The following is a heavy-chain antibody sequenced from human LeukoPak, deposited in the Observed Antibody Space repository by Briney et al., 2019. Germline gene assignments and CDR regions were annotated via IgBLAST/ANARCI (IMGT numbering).Heavy chain of an antibody. Sequence: GGSLRLSCAASGFIVNSYAMSWVRQAPGKGLAWVSLIYSDGITQYADSVKGRFTISRDNSKNTLYLQMNSLRDEDTAVYFCARDRAEGKTWVEFDPWGQGTLVTVSS. CDR2: IYSDGIT. J-gene: IGHJ5*02. V-gene: IGHV3-66*02. CDR1: GFIVNSYA. CDR3: ARDRAEGKTWVEFDP.